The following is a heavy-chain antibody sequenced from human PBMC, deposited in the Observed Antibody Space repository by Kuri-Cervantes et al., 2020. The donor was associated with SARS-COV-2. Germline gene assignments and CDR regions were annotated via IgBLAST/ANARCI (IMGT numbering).Heavy chain of an antibody. CDR2: ISGSGGDT. J-gene: IGHJ4*02. CDR3: TTLIDY. Sequence: GESLKISCAASGFTFSSYGMSWVRQVPGKGLEWVSGISGSGGDTYYADSVKGRFTISRDNSKNTLFLQMNSLRAEDTAVYYCTTLIDYWGQGALVTVSS. CDR1: GFTFSSYG. V-gene: IGHV3-23*01.